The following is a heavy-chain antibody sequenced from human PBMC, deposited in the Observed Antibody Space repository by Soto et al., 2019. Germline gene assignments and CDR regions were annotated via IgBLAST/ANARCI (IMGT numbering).Heavy chain of an antibody. V-gene: IGHV1-69*06. J-gene: IGHJ5*02. CDR2: LIPLFGTT. Sequence: QVQLVQSGAEVKKPGSSVKVSCEASGGTFSGHAISWVRQAPGQGPEWMGGLIPLFGTTQHAQNFQDRLTITADKSTSTAYMDLTILRFEDTAIYYCARGPNWGYRFDAWGQGTLVTVSS. CDR3: ARGPNWGYRFDA. CDR1: GGTFSGHA. D-gene: IGHD7-27*01.